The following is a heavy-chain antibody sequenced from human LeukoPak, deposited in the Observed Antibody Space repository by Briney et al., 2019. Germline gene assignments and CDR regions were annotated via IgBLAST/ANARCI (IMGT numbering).Heavy chain of an antibody. D-gene: IGHD4-17*01. CDR1: GYTFTGYY. J-gene: IGHJ4*02. CDR3: ARGEDYGDYVIDY. V-gene: IGHV1-18*04. Sequence: ASVKVSCKASGYTFTGYYMHWVRQAPGQGLEWMGWISAYNGNTNYAQKLQGRVTMTTDTSTSTAYMELRSLRSDDTAVYYCARGEDYGDYVIDYWGQGTLVTVSS. CDR2: ISAYNGNT.